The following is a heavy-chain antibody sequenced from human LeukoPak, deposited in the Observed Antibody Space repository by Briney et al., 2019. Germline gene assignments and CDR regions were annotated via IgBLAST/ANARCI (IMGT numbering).Heavy chain of an antibody. CDR1: GYSISSGYY. CDR2: IYHSGST. CDR3: ARALNRIDYWYFDL. Sequence: SETLSLTCAVSGYSISSGYYWGWIRQPPGKGLEWIGSIYHSGSTYYNPSLKSRVTVSVDTSKNQFSLKLSSVTAADTAVYCCARALNRIDYWYFDLWGRGTLVTVSS. V-gene: IGHV4-38-2*01. D-gene: IGHD2-15*01. J-gene: IGHJ2*01.